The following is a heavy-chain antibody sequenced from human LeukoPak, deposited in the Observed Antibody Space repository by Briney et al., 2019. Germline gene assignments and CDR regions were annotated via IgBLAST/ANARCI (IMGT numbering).Heavy chain of an antibody. D-gene: IGHD6-13*01. J-gene: IGHJ4*02. Sequence: SETLSLTCTVSGGSISSYYWSWIRQPAGKGLEWIGRIYTSGSTNYNPSLKSRVTMSVDTSKNQFSLKLSSVTAADTAMYYCARLGVSSSRDNYWGQGILVTVSS. CDR2: IYTSGST. V-gene: IGHV4-4*07. CDR3: ARLGVSSSRDNY. CDR1: GGSISSYY.